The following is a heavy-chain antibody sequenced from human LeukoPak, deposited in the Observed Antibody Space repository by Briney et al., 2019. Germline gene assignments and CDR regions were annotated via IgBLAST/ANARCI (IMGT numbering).Heavy chain of an antibody. CDR2: IYHSGST. CDR1: GYSISSGYY. Sequence: SETLSLTCTVSGYSISSGYYWGWIRQPPGKGLEWTGSIYHSGSTYYNPSLKSRVTISVDTSKNQFSLKLSSVTAADTAVYYCARSATVTNWFDPWGQGTLVAVSS. CDR3: ARSATVTNWFDP. V-gene: IGHV4-38-2*02. J-gene: IGHJ5*02. D-gene: IGHD4-17*01.